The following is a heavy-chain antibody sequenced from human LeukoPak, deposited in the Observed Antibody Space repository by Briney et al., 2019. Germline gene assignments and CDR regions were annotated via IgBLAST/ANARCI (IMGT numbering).Heavy chain of an antibody. CDR3: AKVERDCSGGSCYSPFDY. CDR1: GFTFSSYA. CDR2: ISGSGGST. V-gene: IGHV3-23*01. D-gene: IGHD2-15*01. Sequence: GGSLRLSCAASGFTFSSYAMSWVRQAPGKGLEWVSAISGSGGSTYYADSVKGRFTISRDNSKNTLYLQMNSLRAEDTAVYYCAKVERDCSGGSCYSPFDYWGQGTLVTVSS. J-gene: IGHJ4*02.